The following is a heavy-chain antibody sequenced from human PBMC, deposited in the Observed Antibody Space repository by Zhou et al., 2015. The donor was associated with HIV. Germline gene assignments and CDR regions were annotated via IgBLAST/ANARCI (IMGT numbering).Heavy chain of an antibody. CDR3: AKDKSGTVIRGGDYMDV. D-gene: IGHD3-16*01. CDR1: GFTFEDYA. Sequence: EVQLVESGGTVVQPGGSLRLSCATSGFTFEDYAMRWVRQAPGKGLEWVSLISWDGVTTYYADSVKGRFTISRDKSKKSLYLQMNSLRAEDTALYYCAKDKSGTVIRGGDYMDVWGKGTRVTVSS. V-gene: IGHV3-43D*04. J-gene: IGHJ6*03. CDR2: ISWDGVTT.